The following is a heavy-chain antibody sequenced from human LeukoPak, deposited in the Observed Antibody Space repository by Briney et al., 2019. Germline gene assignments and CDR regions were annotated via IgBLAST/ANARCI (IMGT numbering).Heavy chain of an antibody. CDR3: AREARGGGFDY. V-gene: IGHV3-48*04. D-gene: IGHD3-16*01. Sequence: GGSLRLSCAASGFTFSSYSMNWVRQAPGKGLEWVSYISSSSSTIYYADSVKGRFTISRDNAKNSLYLQMNSLRAEDTAVYYCAREARGGGFDYWGQGTLVTVSS. CDR2: ISSSSSTI. CDR1: GFTFSSYS. J-gene: IGHJ4*02.